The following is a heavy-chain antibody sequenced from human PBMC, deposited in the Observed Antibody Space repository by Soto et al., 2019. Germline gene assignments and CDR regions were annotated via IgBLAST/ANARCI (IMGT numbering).Heavy chain of an antibody. CDR3: AHPRGYRLLDAYDI. CDR2: LTPSGGET. Sequence: PRLSCVASGFTFSTYAMSWVRQAPGKGLEWVSALTPSGGETYYADSVKGRFTISRDNSMNALYLQMNSLRIEDTAVYYCAHPRGYRLLDAYDIWGQGTMVTV. J-gene: IGHJ3*02. CDR1: GFTFSTYA. V-gene: IGHV3-23*01. D-gene: IGHD1-1*01.